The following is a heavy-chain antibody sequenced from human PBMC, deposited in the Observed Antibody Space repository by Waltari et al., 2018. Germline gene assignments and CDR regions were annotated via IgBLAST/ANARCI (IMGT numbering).Heavy chain of an antibody. V-gene: IGHV4-39*07. Sequence: QLQLRESGPGRLKPSETLSLTCRFAGDSIGSGYYSWGWSRQAPGKGLEWIGSIYFAGSTYYNPSLKSRLTISVDTSKNQFSLRLSSVTAADTAVYYCAREVGGSSWSTTPRGDAFDIWGQGTMVTVSS. CDR3: AREVGGSSWSTTPRGDAFDI. D-gene: IGHD6-13*01. CDR1: GDSIGSGYYS. CDR2: IYFAGST. J-gene: IGHJ3*02.